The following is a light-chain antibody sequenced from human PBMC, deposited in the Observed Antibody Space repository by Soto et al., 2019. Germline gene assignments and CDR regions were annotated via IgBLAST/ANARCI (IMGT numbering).Light chain of an antibody. Sequence: QSVLAQPASVSGSPGQSITISCTGTSSDIGRYNLVSWYKQYPGKAPKLVIYDVTKRPSGVSDRFSASKSGNTASLTISGLQADDEADYYCCSHAGRGSVLFGGGTKVTVL. V-gene: IGLV2-23*02. CDR1: SSDIGRYNL. CDR3: CSHAGRGSVL. J-gene: IGLJ2*01. CDR2: DVT.